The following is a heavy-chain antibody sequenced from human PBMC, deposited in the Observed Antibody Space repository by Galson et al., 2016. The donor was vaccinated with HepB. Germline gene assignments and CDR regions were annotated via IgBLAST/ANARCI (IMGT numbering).Heavy chain of an antibody. D-gene: IGHD3-10*01. CDR2: MNSNTGNT. Sequence: SVKVSCKASGYPFISYDVNWVRQAPGQGLEWMGWMNSNTGNTGFAQKFQGRVSMTSNNSITTAYMELRGLTSEDTAVYYCARGLEYYYWSGNFDFWGQGTLVTVSS. CDR1: GYPFISYD. J-gene: IGHJ4*01. V-gene: IGHV1-8*01. CDR3: ARGLEYYYWSGNFDF.